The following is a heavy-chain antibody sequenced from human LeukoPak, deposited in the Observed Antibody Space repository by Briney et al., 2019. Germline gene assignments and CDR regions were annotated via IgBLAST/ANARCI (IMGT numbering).Heavy chain of an antibody. CDR1: GGSISSYY. V-gene: IGHV4-59*01. CDR3: ASLNTAMPTYSDY. D-gene: IGHD5-18*01. J-gene: IGHJ4*02. CDR2: IYYSGST. Sequence: SETLSLTCTVSGGSISSYYWSWIRQPPGKGLEWIGYIYYSGSTNYNPSLKSRVTISVDTSKNQFSLKLSSVTAADTAVYYCASLNTAMPTYSDYRGQGTLVTVSS.